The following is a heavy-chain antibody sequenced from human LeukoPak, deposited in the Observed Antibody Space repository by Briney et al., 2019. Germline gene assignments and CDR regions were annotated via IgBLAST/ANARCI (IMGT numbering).Heavy chain of an antibody. CDR3: ARGRGKYGSGIQNWFDP. D-gene: IGHD3-10*01. V-gene: IGHV1-69*05. CDR1: GGTFSIYP. J-gene: IGHJ5*02. Sequence: GASVKVSCKASGGTFSIYPISWVRQAPGQGLEWMGGIIPIFGTPNYAQKFQGRVTMTRNTSISTAYMELSSLRSEDTAVYYRARGRGKYGSGIQNWFDPWGQGTLVTVSS. CDR2: IIPIFGTP.